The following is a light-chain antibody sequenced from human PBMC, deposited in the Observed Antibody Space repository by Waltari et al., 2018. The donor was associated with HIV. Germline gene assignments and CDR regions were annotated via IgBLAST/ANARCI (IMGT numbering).Light chain of an antibody. CDR2: ESN. CDR3: GTWDSSLSAGV. CDR1: NSNIGNNY. Sequence: QSVLTQPPSVSAAPGQKVTISCSGSNSNIGNNYVSWYQQLPGTAPKLLMYESNKRPSGIPDRFSGSKSGTSATLGSTGLQTGDEADYYCGTWDSSLSAGVFGGGTKLTVL. J-gene: IGLJ2*01. V-gene: IGLV1-51*02.